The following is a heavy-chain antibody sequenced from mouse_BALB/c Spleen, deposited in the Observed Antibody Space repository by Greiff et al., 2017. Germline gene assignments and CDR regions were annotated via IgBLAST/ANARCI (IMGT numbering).Heavy chain of an antibody. CDR2: ISYSGST. J-gene: IGHJ4*01. CDR1: GYSITSDYA. CDR3: AREGNAMDY. Sequence: EVKLMESGPGLVKPSQSLSLTCTVTGYSITSDYAWNWIRQFPGNKLEWMGYISYSGSTSYNPSLKSRISITRDTSKNQFFLQLNSVTTEDTATYYCAREGNAMDYWGQGTSVTVSS. V-gene: IGHV3-2*02.